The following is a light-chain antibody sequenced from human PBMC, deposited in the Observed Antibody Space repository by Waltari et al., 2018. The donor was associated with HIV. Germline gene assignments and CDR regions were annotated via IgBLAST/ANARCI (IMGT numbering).Light chain of an antibody. J-gene: IGLJ1*01. CDR3: CSYAGSNTYL. CDR1: SSDVGSYNY. CDR2: DVS. V-gene: IGLV2-23*02. Sequence: QSALTQPASVSGFPGQSITISCTGSSSDVGSYNYVSWYQQHPGQAPKPLIYDVSKRPSGVSNRFSGSKSGNTASLTISGLQAEDEADYYCCSYAGSNTYLFGTGTEVTVL.